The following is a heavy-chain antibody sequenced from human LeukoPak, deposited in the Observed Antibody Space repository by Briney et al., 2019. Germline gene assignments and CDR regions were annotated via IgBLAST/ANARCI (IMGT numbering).Heavy chain of an antibody. Sequence: WASVKVSCKASGYTFTNYDINWVRQATGQGFEWLGWMNPNSGNTGYAQKFQGRVTMTRITSISTAYMELSGLTSEDTAVYYCARNLPSTGDFGFWGQGTLVSVSS. CDR3: ARNLPSTGDFGF. J-gene: IGHJ4*02. CDR2: MNPNSGNT. V-gene: IGHV1-8*01. D-gene: IGHD7-27*01. CDR1: GYTFTNYD.